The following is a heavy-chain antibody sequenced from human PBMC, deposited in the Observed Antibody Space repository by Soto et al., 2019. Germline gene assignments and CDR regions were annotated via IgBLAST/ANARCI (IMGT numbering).Heavy chain of an antibody. Sequence: PGGSLRLSCAASGLTFSKYGMHWVRQAPGKGLEWVAAISYDGKKEYYADSVKGRFTISRDNAKNTLYLQMNSLRAEDTAVYYCARFGLYDFWSGYPYPNWGQGTLVTVSS. CDR1: GLTFSKYG. CDR2: ISYDGKKE. V-gene: IGHV3-30*03. D-gene: IGHD3-3*01. J-gene: IGHJ4*02. CDR3: ARFGLYDFWSGYPYPN.